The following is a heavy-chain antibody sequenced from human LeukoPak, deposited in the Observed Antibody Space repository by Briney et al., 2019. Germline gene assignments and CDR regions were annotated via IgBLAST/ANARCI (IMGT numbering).Heavy chain of an antibody. D-gene: IGHD5-18*01. CDR3: ARDDTASI. CDR2: IYYSGST. Sequence: KPSETLSLTCTVSGGSISIYYWSWIRQPPGKGLEWIGYIYYSGSTNYNPSLKSRVTISVDTSKNQFSLKLSSVTAADTAVYYCARDDTASIWGQGTMVTVSS. CDR1: GGSISIYY. V-gene: IGHV4-59*01. J-gene: IGHJ3*02.